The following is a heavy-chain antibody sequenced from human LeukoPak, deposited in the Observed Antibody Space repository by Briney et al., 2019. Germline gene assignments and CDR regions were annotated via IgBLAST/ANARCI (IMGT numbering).Heavy chain of an antibody. Sequence: ASVKVSCKASGGSFSSHGISWVRQAPGQGLEWMGWISTYNGDTNYAQKLQGRVTMTTDTSTNTAYMELRSLRSDDTAVYYCAREGLGELTLDYWGLGTLVTVSS. CDR2: ISTYNGDT. V-gene: IGHV1-18*01. CDR1: GGSFSSHG. D-gene: IGHD3-16*01. J-gene: IGHJ4*02. CDR3: AREGLGELTLDY.